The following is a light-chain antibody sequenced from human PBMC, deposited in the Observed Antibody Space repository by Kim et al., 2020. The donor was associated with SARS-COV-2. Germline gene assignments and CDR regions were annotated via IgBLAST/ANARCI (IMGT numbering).Light chain of an antibody. CDR1: QSVSTN. Sequence: EIVMTQSPATLSVSPGERATLSCRASQSVSTNLAWYQQKPGQAPRLLIYGASTRATGIPARFSGSGSGTEFTLTISSLQSEDFAVYYYKRGRTFGGGTKVDIK. V-gene: IGKV3-15*01. CDR3: KRGRT. CDR2: GAS. J-gene: IGKJ4*01.